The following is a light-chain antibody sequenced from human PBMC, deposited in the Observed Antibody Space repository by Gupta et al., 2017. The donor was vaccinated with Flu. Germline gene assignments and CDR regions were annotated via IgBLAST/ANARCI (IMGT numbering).Light chain of an antibody. Sequence: EVALTPSPATLSLSPGERSVLSCRASQSVRPSLGWYKQKPGQAPRLLMYEACRRDAGIPARFGGSGFGKHFTLTISTREPEDFAVYYCQQRSYLPMFTFGQGTKVEI. CDR2: EAC. J-gene: IGKJ2*01. CDR3: QQRSYLPMFT. CDR1: QSVRPS. V-gene: IGKV3-11*01.